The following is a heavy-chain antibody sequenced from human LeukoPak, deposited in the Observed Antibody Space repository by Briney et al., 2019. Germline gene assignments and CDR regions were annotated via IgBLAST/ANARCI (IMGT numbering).Heavy chain of an antibody. CDR2: INPNSGGT. J-gene: IGHJ4*02. CDR3: ARRGYDFQLYYFDY. Sequence: ASVTVSCKACGYIYTGYYMHWVGQAAGQGLEWMGWINPNSGGTNYAQKFQGRVTMTRDTFISTAYMEQSRLRSDDTAVYYCARRGYDFQLYYFDYWGQGTLVTVSS. CDR1: GYIYTGYY. D-gene: IGHD3-3*01. V-gene: IGHV1-2*02.